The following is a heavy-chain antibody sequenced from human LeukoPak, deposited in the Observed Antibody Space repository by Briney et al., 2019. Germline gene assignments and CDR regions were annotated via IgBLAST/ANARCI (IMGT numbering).Heavy chain of an antibody. CDR1: GYTFTSYD. Sequence: ASVKVSCKSSGYTFTSYDINWVRQAPGQGLEWMGGIIPIFGTANYAQKFQGRVTITTDESTSTAYMELSSLRSEDTAVYYCAREGYCSGGSCHGEDNWFDPWGQGTLVTVSS. CDR2: IIPIFGTA. V-gene: IGHV1-69*05. CDR3: AREGYCSGGSCHGEDNWFDP. D-gene: IGHD2-15*01. J-gene: IGHJ5*02.